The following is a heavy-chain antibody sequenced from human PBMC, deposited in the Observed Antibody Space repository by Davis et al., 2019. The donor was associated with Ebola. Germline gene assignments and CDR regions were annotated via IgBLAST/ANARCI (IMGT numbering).Heavy chain of an antibody. Sequence: ASVKVSCKASGYTFTSYGISWVRQAPGQGLEWMGWISAYNGNTNYAQKLQGRVTMTTDTSTSTAYMELRSLRSDDTAVYYCARMVQPWYYYYGMDVWGQGTTVTVSS. D-gene: IGHD3-10*01. CDR2: ISAYNGNT. CDR3: ARMVQPWYYYYGMDV. CDR1: GYTFTSYG. J-gene: IGHJ6*02. V-gene: IGHV1-18*01.